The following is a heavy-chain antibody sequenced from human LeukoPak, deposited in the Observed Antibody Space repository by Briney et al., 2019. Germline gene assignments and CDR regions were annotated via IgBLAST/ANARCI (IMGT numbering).Heavy chain of an antibody. CDR1: GFTFSSYV. CDR3: ARRGTGHGMDV. CDR2: INNDGRSA. J-gene: IGHJ6*02. Sequence: GGSLRLSCETAGFTFSSYVMHWVRRTAGKGLVWVSRINNDGRSASYLDSVKGRFTISRDNAKNTLFLQMNSLRAEDTAVYYCARRGTGHGMDVWGQGTTVIVSS. D-gene: IGHD1-1*01. V-gene: IGHV3-74*01.